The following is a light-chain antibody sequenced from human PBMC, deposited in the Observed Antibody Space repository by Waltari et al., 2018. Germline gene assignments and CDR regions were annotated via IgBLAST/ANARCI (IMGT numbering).Light chain of an antibody. Sequence: CRASQSFSRDMAWYQPKPGQDPKLLIYDASTRATGMPDRFSGSGCGTDLSLTIGRLEPEGFAVYCCQRYGRLPATFGQGTKVEIK. V-gene: IGKV3-20*01. CDR3: QRYGRLPAT. CDR1: QSFSRD. J-gene: IGKJ1*01. CDR2: DAS.